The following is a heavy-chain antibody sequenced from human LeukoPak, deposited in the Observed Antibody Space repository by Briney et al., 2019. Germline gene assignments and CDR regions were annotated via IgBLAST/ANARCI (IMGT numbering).Heavy chain of an antibody. D-gene: IGHD2-15*01. V-gene: IGHV4-34*01. Sequence: SETLSLTCAVHGGSFSGYYWSWIRQPPGKGLEWIGEINHSGSTNYNPSLKSRVTISVDTSKNQFSLKLSSVTAADTAVYYCARGDCSGGSCYSRWFDPWGQGTLVTVSS. CDR1: GGSFSGYY. J-gene: IGHJ5*02. CDR2: INHSGST. CDR3: ARGDCSGGSCYSRWFDP.